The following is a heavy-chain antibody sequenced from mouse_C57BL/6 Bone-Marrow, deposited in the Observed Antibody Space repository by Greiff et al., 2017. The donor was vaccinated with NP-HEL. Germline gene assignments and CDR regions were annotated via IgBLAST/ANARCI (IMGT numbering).Heavy chain of an antibody. Sequence: QVQLQQSGAELARPGASVKLSCKASGYTFTSYGISWVKQRPGQGLEWIGAIYPRSGNTYYNEKFKGKATLTADKSSSTAYMELRSLTSEDSAVYFCAREDYYGCDWFAYWGQGTLVTVSA. CDR2: IYPRSGNT. CDR1: GYTFTSYG. D-gene: IGHD2-2*01. J-gene: IGHJ3*01. V-gene: IGHV1-81*01. CDR3: AREDYYGCDWFAY.